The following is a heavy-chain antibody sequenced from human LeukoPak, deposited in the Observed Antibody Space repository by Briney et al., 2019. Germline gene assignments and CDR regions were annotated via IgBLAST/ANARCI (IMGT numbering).Heavy chain of an antibody. Sequence: PGGSLRLSCAASGFTFSNYAMSWVRQAPGKGLEWVSILYHGGSTYYADSVKGRFSISRDTSKNTLYLQMNSLRAEDTAVYYCAKTDEYCSGGSCYPENWFDPWGQGTLVTVSS. CDR3: AKTDEYCSGGSCYPENWFDP. CDR2: LYHGGST. CDR1: GFTFSNYA. V-gene: IGHV3-23*03. D-gene: IGHD2-15*01. J-gene: IGHJ5*02.